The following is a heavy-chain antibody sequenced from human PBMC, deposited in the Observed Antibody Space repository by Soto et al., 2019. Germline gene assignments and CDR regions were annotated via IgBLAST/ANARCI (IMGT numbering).Heavy chain of an antibody. V-gene: IGHV3-23*01. Sequence: EVQLLESGGGLVQPGGSLRLSCAASGFTFSSYAMSWVRQAPGKGLEWVSAISGIGGSTYYADSVKGRFTISRDNYKNTLYLQMNSLRAEDTAVYYCAKAGGFGGYWYFDLWGRGTLVTVSS. CDR3: AKAGGFGGYWYFDL. J-gene: IGHJ2*01. CDR1: GFTFSSYA. CDR2: ISGIGGST. D-gene: IGHD3-10*01.